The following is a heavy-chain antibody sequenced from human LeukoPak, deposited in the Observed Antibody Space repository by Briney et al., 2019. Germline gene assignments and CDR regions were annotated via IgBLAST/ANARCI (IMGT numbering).Heavy chain of an antibody. D-gene: IGHD6-19*01. V-gene: IGHV4-59*01. CDR2: IYYSGST. CDR1: GGSISSYY. J-gene: IGHJ4*02. CDR3: ARILDSAWGELGY. Sequence: SETLSLTCTVSGGSISSYYWSWIRQPPGKGLEWIGYIYYSGSTNYNPSLKSRVTISVDTSKNQFSLKLSSVTAADTAVYYCARILDSAWGELGYWGQGTLVTVSS.